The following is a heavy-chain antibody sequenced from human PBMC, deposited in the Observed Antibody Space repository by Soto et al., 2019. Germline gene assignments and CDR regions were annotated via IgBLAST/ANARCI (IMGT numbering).Heavy chain of an antibody. J-gene: IGHJ5*02. V-gene: IGHV4-61*08. CDR1: GAAPSSGGYF. CDR3: TREQSDDNYFDP. CDR2: IYYSGGT. Sequence: SETLSLTCTVSGAAPSSGGYFYTWVRQPPGKGLEWLGYIYYSGGTNYNPSLKSRVTISLDKSKSQFSLRLISVTAADTAVYYCTREQSDDNYFDPWGQGTLVTVSS. D-gene: IGHD6-19*01.